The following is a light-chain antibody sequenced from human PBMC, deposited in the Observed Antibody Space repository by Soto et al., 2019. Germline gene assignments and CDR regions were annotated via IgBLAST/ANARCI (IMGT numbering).Light chain of an antibody. CDR1: QSVLYSSNNKNY. J-gene: IGKJ1*01. CDR2: WAS. CDR3: QQYYSTPRT. V-gene: IGKV4-1*01. Sequence: DIVMTQSPDSLAVSLGERATINCKSRQSVLYSSNNKNYLAWYQQKPGQPPKLLIYWASTRESGVPDRFSGSGSGTDFTLTIKSLQAEDVAVYYCQQYYSTPRTFGQGTKVEIK.